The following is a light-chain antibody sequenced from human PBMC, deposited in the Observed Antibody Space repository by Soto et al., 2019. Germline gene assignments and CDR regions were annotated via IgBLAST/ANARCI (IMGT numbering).Light chain of an antibody. CDR3: QQYNNWPPWT. Sequence: EIVMTQSPATLSVSPGERATLSCRASQSVSSNLAWYQQKPGQAPRRLIYGASTRATGLPARFTGSGSGTEFAITIGSLQSEDFAVYYCQQYNNWPPWTFGQGTKVEIK. CDR1: QSVSSN. J-gene: IGKJ1*01. V-gene: IGKV3-15*01. CDR2: GAS.